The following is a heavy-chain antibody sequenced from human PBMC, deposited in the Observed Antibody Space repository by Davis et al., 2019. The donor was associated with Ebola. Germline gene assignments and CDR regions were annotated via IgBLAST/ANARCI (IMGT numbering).Heavy chain of an antibody. D-gene: IGHD3-10*01. J-gene: IGHJ4*02. CDR3: AARSSY. CDR1: GFTFSSYS. V-gene: IGHV3-7*01. Sequence: GESLKISCAASGFTFSSYSMSWVRQAPGKGLEWVANIKQDGSEKYYVDSVKGRFTISRDNAKNSLYLQMNSLRAEDTAVYYCAARSSYWGQGTLVTVSS. CDR2: IKQDGSEK.